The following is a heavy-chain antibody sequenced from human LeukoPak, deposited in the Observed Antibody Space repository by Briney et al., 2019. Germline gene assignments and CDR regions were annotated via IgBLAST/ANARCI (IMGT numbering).Heavy chain of an antibody. CDR3: ARDDTVTTRVGFID. CDR2: IKQDGSEK. V-gene: IGHV3-7*01. CDR1: GFTFSSYW. J-gene: IGHJ4*02. Sequence: GGSLTLSCAVSGFTFSSYWMSWVRQAPGEGLGWVANIKQDGSEKYYVDSVKGRFTISRDNAKNSLYLQMNSLRAEDTAVYYCARDDTVTTRVGFIDWGQGTLVTVSS. D-gene: IGHD4-17*01.